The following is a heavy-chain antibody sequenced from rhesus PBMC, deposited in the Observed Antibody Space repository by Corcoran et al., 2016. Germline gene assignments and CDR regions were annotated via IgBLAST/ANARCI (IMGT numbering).Heavy chain of an antibody. V-gene: IGHV4-173*01. Sequence: QLQLQESGPGLVKPSETLALTCAVSGGSISSNYWSWIRQPPGKGLEWIGRSSGSGGSTAYNPSLKSRVTISTDTSKNQFSLQLSSVTAADKAVYSCARDHRGDYTKSFDYWGQGVLVTVSS. D-gene: IGHD3-34*01. J-gene: IGHJ4*01. CDR3: ARDHRGDYTKSFDY. CDR2: SSGSGGST. CDR1: GGSISSNY.